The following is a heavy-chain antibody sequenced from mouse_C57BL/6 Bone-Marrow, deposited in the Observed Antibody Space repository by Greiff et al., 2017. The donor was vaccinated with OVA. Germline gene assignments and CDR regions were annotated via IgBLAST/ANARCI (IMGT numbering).Heavy chain of an antibody. CDR2: IYPGDGDT. CDR1: GYAFSSYW. D-gene: IGHD2-1*01. Sequence: ESGAELVKPGASVKISCKASGYAFSSYWMNWVKQRPGKGLEWIGQIYPGDGDTNYNGKFKGKATLTADKSSSTAYMQLSSLTSEDSAVYFCARAYGNYVYYYAMDYWGQGTSVTVSS. CDR3: ARAYGNYVYYYAMDY. V-gene: IGHV1-80*01. J-gene: IGHJ4*01.